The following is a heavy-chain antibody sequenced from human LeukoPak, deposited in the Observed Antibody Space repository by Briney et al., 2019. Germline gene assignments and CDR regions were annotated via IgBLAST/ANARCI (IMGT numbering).Heavy chain of an antibody. D-gene: IGHD2-2*02. CDR3: ARDNLDIVVVPAAILPYYYYGMDV. J-gene: IGHJ6*04. V-gene: IGHV1-69*01. CDR1: GGTFSSYA. Sequence: SVKVSCKASGGTFSSYAISWVRQAPGQGLEWMGGIIPIFGTANYAQKFQGRVTITADESTSTAYMELSSLRSEDTAVYYCARDNLDIVVVPAAILPYYYYGMDVWGKGTTVTVSS. CDR2: IIPIFGTA.